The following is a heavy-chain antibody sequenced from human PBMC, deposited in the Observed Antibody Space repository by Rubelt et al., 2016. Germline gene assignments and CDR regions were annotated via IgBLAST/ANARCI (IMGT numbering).Heavy chain of an antibody. D-gene: IGHD5-18*01. CDR1: GFTFSTSP. CDR3: AKGNLQLWSHTDY. V-gene: IGHV3-21*04. Sequence: VQLVESGGGVVQPGKSLRLSCAASGFTFSTSPMHWARQAPGKGLEWVSSISSSSDYIYYADSVKGRFTISRDNSKNTLYLQKNSLRAEDTAVYYCAKGNLQLWSHTDYWGQGTLVTVSS. J-gene: IGHJ4*02. CDR2: ISSSSDYI.